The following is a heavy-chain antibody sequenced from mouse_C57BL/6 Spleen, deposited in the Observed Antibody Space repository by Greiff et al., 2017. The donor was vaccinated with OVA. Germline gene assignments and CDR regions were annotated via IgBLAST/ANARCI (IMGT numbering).Heavy chain of an antibody. CDR3: AREGGPDHYYAMDY. CDR2: ISYDGSN. Sequence: EVKLQESGPCLVKPSQSLSLTCSVTGYSITSGYYWNWIRQFPGNKLEWMGYISYDGSNNYNPSLKNRISITRDTSKNQFFLKLNSVTTEDTATYYCAREGGPDHYYAMDYWGQGTSVTVSS. CDR1: GYSITSGYY. V-gene: IGHV3-6*01. J-gene: IGHJ4*01.